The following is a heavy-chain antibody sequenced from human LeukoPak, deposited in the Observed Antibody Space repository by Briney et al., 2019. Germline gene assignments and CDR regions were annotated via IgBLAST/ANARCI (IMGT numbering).Heavy chain of an antibody. D-gene: IGHD6-19*01. CDR2: MSADNGNT. CDR1: RYTFTNYG. V-gene: IGHV1-18*01. Sequence: ASVKVSCKASRYTFTNYGISWVRQAPGQGLEWMGWMSADNGNTQYAQKVQGRVTMTTDTSTSTAYVELRSLRSDDTAVYYCARVPVTGTYFDYWGQGTLVTVSS. CDR3: ARVPVTGTYFDY. J-gene: IGHJ4*02.